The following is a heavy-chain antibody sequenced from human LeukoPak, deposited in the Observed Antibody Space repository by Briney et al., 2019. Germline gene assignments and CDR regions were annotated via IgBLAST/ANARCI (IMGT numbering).Heavy chain of an antibody. CDR3: ASLSVGEYYFDY. CDR2: IYYSGST. Sequence: SETLSLTCTVSGGSINSYYWSWIRQSPGKGLEWIGYIYYSGSTNYNPSLKSRVTISVDTSKNQFSLKLSSVTAADTAVYYCASLSVGEYYFDYWGQGTLVTVSS. J-gene: IGHJ4*02. CDR1: GGSINSYY. D-gene: IGHD3-16*01. V-gene: IGHV4-59*08.